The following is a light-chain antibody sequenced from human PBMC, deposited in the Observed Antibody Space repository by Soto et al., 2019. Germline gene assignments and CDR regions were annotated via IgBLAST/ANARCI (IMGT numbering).Light chain of an antibody. CDR3: QQYGSSPVT. CDR2: GAS. J-gene: IGKJ4*01. CDR1: QSLTSTY. Sequence: EIVLTQSPGTLSLSPGERATLSCRASQSLTSTYLAWYQQKPGQAPSLLIYGASTRATGIPDRFSGSGSGTDFTLTISRLEPEDFAVYSCQQYGSSPVTFGGGTRVEIK. V-gene: IGKV3-20*01.